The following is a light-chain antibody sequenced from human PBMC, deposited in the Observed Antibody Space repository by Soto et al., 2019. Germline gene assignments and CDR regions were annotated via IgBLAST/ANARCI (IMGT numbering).Light chain of an antibody. Sequence: QSDLTQPASVSGSPGQSITISCTGTSSDIGRYDYVSWYQQLPGKAPTLIIYRVIHRPSGVSDRFSGSKSGNSASLSISALQPEDEAAYFCGSYTSATTWVFGGGTKLTVL. CDR1: SSDIGRYDY. J-gene: IGLJ3*02. V-gene: IGLV2-14*01. CDR3: GSYTSATTWV. CDR2: RVI.